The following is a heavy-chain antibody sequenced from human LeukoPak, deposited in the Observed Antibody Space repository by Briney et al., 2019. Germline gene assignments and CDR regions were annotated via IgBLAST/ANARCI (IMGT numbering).Heavy chain of an antibody. V-gene: IGHV3-30*03. CDR3: ARHIGVIGYFDY. D-gene: IGHD3-22*01. Sequence: GGSLRLSCAASGFTFSSYGMHWVRRAPGKGLVWVAVISYDGSNKYYADSVKGRFTISRDNSKNTLYLQMNSLRAEDTAVYYCARHIGVIGYFDYWGQGTLVTVSS. CDR1: GFTFSSYG. CDR2: ISYDGSNK. J-gene: IGHJ4*02.